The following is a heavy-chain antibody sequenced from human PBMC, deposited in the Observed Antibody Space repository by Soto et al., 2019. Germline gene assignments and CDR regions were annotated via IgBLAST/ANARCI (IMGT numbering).Heavy chain of an antibody. CDR1: GGSFSGYY. CDR3: ARESHYILTGPPWVWYFDL. V-gene: IGHV4-34*01. D-gene: IGHD3-9*01. J-gene: IGHJ2*01. CDR2: INDRGSI. Sequence: QVQLQQWGAGPLRPLETLSLTCGVSGGSFSGYYWAWIRQSPGKGLEWIGEINDRGSINYNPSLKSRVSISVDTSKNHYSLNLRSVPAADTAVYYCARESHYILTGPPWVWYFDLWGRGTLVTVSS.